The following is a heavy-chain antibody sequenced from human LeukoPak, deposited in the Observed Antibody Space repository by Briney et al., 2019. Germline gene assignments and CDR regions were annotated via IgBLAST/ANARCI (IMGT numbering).Heavy chain of an antibody. CDR2: ISAYNGNT. J-gene: IGHJ4*02. CDR3: AYESYDSSGYYYDY. CDR1: GYTFTSYG. V-gene: IGHV1-18*01. Sequence: GPVKVSCKASGYTFTSYGISWVRQAPGQGLEWMGWISAYNGNTNYAQKLQGRVTMTTDTSTSTAYMELRSLRPDDTAVYYCAYESYDSSGYYYDYWGQGTLVTVSS. D-gene: IGHD3-22*01.